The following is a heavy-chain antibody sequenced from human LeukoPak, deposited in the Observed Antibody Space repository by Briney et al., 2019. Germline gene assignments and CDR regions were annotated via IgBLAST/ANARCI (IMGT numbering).Heavy chain of an antibody. J-gene: IGHJ3*02. D-gene: IGHD3-22*01. Sequence: KVSCKASGYTFTNYTMHWVRQMPGKGLEWMGIIYPGDSDTTYSPSFQGQVTISADKSISTAYLQWSSLKASDTAMYYCARRGYDSSGYRDAFDIWGQGTMVTVSS. CDR3: ARRGYDSSGYRDAFDI. CDR2: IYPGDSDT. CDR1: GYTFTNYT. V-gene: IGHV5-51*01.